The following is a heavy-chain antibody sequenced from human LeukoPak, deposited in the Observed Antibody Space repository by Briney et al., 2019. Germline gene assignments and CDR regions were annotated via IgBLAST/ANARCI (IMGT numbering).Heavy chain of an antibody. D-gene: IGHD1/OR15-1a*01. CDR3: ARLNVLNNSVLHHFDR. CDR2: IYHSGST. J-gene: IGHJ4*02. V-gene: IGHV4-4*02. Sequence: SETLSLTCAVSGGSISSSNWWSWVRQPPGKGLEWIGEIYHSGSTNYNPSLKSRVTISVDKSKNHFSLKLNSVTAADTAVYYCARLNVLNNSVLHHFDRWGQGTLVTVSS. CDR1: GGSISSSNW.